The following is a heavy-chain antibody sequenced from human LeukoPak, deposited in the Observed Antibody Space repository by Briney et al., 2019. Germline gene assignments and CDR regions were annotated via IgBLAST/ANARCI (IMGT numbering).Heavy chain of an antibody. J-gene: IGHJ4*02. CDR2: ISWNSGSI. CDR3: AIDVYQDYYYGSGSFDY. D-gene: IGHD3-10*01. V-gene: IGHV3-9*01. CDR1: GFTFDDYA. Sequence: GRSLRLSCAASGFTFDDYAMHWVRQAPGKGLEWVSGISWNSGSIGYADSVKGRFTISRDNAKNSLYLQMNSLRTEDTALYYCAIDVYQDYYYGSGSFDYWGQGTLVTVSS.